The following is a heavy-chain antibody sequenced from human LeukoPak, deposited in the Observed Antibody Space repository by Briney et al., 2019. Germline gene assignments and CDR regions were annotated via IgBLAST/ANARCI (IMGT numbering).Heavy chain of an antibody. CDR1: GESFRGYH. CDR3: ARGPLTDTVTTRYFDY. Sequence: SETLSLTCDVYGESFRGYHLSWVRQPPGKGLEWMGEINDSRNTKYNPSLKRRVTISVDSSKNQFALKLHSVTTANTAVYYSARGPLTDTVTTRYFDYWGQGTLVTVSS. CDR2: INDSRNT. J-gene: IGHJ4*02. V-gene: IGHV4-34*01. D-gene: IGHD5-12*01.